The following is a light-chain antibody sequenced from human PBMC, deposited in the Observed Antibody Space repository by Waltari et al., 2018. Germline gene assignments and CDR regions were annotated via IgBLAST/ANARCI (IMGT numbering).Light chain of an antibody. V-gene: IGLV10-54*01. CDR2: RNN. Sequence: QAGLTQPPSVSKGLRQTATLTCSGNSNNVGNQGAAWLQQYQGHPPKRLSYRNNNRPSGISESVSASRSGNTASQTITGLQPEDEADYYCSAWDSGLSGWVFGGGTKLTVL. J-gene: IGLJ3*02. CDR3: SAWDSGLSGWV. CDR1: SNNVGNQG.